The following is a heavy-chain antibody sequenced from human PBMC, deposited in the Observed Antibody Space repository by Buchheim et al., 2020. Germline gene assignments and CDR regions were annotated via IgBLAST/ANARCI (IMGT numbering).Heavy chain of an antibody. CDR3: AKALLWFGELSVYGMDV. J-gene: IGHJ6*02. CDR1: GFTFSSYG. V-gene: IGHV3-30*18. Sequence: QVQLVESGGGVVQPGRSLRLSCAASGFTFSSYGMHWVRQAPGKGLEWVAVISYDGSNKYYAESVKGRFTISRDNSKNTLYLQMNSLRAEDTAVYYCAKALLWFGELSVYGMDVWGQGTT. CDR2: ISYDGSNK. D-gene: IGHD3-10*01.